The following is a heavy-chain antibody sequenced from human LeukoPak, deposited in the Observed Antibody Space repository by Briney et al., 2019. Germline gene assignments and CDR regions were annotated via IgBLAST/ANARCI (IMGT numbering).Heavy chain of an antibody. Sequence: GASVSVSCKASGYTFTGYYMHWVRQAPGQGLEWMGRINPNSGGTNYAQKFQGRVTMTRDTSISTAYMELSRLRSDDTAVYYCARGRRITIFGVAKSFDPWGQGTLVTVSS. J-gene: IGHJ5*02. CDR3: ARGRRITIFGVAKSFDP. V-gene: IGHV1-2*06. D-gene: IGHD3-3*01. CDR2: INPNSGGT. CDR1: GYTFTGYY.